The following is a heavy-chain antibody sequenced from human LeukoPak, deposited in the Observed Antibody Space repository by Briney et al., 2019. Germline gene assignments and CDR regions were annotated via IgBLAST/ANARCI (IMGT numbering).Heavy chain of an antibody. V-gene: IGHV3-30-3*01. J-gene: IGHJ4*02. CDR1: GFTVSSNY. D-gene: IGHD2-2*02. CDR3: ARATSSVKYCSSTSCYTLGGY. CDR2: ISYDGSNK. Sequence: PGGSLRLSCAASGFTVSSNYMSWVRQAPGKGLEWVAVISYDGSNKYYADSVKGRFTISRDNSKNTLYLQMNSLRAEDTAVYYCARATSSVKYCSSTSCYTLGGYWGQGTLVTVSS.